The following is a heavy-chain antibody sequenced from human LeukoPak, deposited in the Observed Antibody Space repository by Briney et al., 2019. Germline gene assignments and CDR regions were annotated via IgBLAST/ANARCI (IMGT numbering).Heavy chain of an antibody. J-gene: IGHJ4*02. CDR2: FDPEDGET. V-gene: IGHV1-24*01. CDR1: GDTLTELS. D-gene: IGHD6-19*01. CDR3: ATVDEAVAGNY. Sequence: ASVKVSCKVSGDTLTELSMHWLGQAPGKGLEWMGGFDPEDGETIYAQKFQGRVTMTEDTSTDTAYMELSSLRSEDTAVYYCATVDEAVAGNYWGQGTLVTVSS.